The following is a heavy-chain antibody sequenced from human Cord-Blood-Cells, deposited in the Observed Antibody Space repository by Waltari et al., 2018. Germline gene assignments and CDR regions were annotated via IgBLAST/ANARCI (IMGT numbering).Heavy chain of an antibody. CDR3: ARHCGGDCYDAFDI. CDR2: IYYSGST. CDR1: GGSISSYH. V-gene: IGHV4-59*01. J-gene: IGHJ3*02. Sequence: QVQLQESGPGRVKPSETLSLSCPDSGGSISSYHGSWIRTPPGKGLQWLGYIYYSGSTNYNPALKSRVTISVDTSKNQFSLKLSSVTAADTAVYYCARHCGGDCYDAFDIWGQGTMVTVSS. D-gene: IGHD2-21*01.